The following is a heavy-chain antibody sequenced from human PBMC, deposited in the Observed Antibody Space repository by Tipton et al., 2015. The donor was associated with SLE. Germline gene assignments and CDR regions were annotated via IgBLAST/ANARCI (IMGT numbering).Heavy chain of an antibody. CDR2: IHQDGSEI. CDR3: ARRSRPKLPRSTIIRGVPQQGEYFDY. V-gene: IGHV3-7*05. Sequence: SLRLSCVTSGFTFSSYWMTWVRQAPGKGLEWVANIHQDGSEINSVDSVKGRFTISRDNAKNTLYLQMNNVRAEDTAVYYCARRSRPKLPRSTIIRGVPQQGEYFDYWGQGALVTVSS. D-gene: IGHD3-10*01. J-gene: IGHJ4*02. CDR1: GFTFSSYW.